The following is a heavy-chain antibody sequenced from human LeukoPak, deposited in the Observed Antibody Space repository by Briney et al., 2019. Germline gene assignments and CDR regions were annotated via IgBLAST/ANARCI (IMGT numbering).Heavy chain of an antibody. CDR1: GYTFTGYY. CDR3: ARAAHGGVRGVPSY. CDR2: INPNSGGT. J-gene: IGHJ4*02. Sequence: ASVKVSCKASGYTFTGYYMHWVRQAPGQGLEWIGWINPNSGGTNYAQKFQGRVTMTRDTSISTAYMELSRLRSDDTAVYYCARAAHGGVRGVPSYWGQGTLVTVSS. D-gene: IGHD3-10*01. V-gene: IGHV1-2*02.